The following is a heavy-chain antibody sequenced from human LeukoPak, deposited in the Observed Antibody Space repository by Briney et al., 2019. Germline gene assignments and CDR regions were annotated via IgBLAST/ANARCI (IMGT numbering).Heavy chain of an antibody. Sequence: ASVKVSCKASGYTFTSYGISWVRQAPGQGLEWMGWISAYNGNTNYAQKFQGRVTMTIDTSTSTAYMELRSLRSDDTAVYYCARDKVIASAGTPNWFDPWGQGTLVTVSS. D-gene: IGHD6-13*01. CDR1: GYTFTSYG. CDR2: ISAYNGNT. J-gene: IGHJ5*02. CDR3: ARDKVIASAGTPNWFDP. V-gene: IGHV1-18*01.